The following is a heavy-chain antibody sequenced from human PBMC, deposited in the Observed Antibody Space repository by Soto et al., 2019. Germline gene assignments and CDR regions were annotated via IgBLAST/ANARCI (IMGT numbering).Heavy chain of an antibody. D-gene: IGHD4-17*01. CDR1: GYSITSYW. Sequence: GESLKISCKGSGYSITSYWIGWVRQMPGKGLEWMGIIYPGDSDTRYSPSFQGQVTISADKSISTAYLQWSSLRASDTAMYYCARLNMDYGDFLSYYYGMEVWGQGTTVTVSS. CDR2: IYPGDSDT. CDR3: ARLNMDYGDFLSYYYGMEV. V-gene: IGHV5-51*01. J-gene: IGHJ6*02.